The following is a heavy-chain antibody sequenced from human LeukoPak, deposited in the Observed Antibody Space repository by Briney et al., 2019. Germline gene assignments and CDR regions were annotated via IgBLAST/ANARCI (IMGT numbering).Heavy chain of an antibody. CDR2: ISSSSSTI. D-gene: IGHD7-27*01. CDR3: ARGTGDGGFDY. Sequence: GGSLRLSCAASGFAFSTYSMNWVRQAPGKGLEWVSYISSSSSTIYYADSVRGRFTISRDNAKNSLYLQMNSLRNDDTAVYYCARGTGDGGFDYWGQGTLVTVSS. V-gene: IGHV3-48*02. CDR1: GFAFSTYS. J-gene: IGHJ4*02.